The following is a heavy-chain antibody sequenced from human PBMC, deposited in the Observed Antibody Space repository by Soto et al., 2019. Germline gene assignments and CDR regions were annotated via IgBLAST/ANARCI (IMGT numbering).Heavy chain of an antibody. CDR2: IKSKTDGGTT. V-gene: IGHV3-15*01. J-gene: IGHJ4*02. CDR3: TTDWFVPVSYYDYIWGSYRRRTSSY. D-gene: IGHD3-16*02. CDR1: GFTFSNAW. Sequence: EVQLVESGGGLVKPGGSLRLSCAASGFTFSNAWMSWVRQAPGKGLEWVGRIKSKTDGGTTDYAAPVKGRFTISRDDSKNTLYLQMNSLKTEDTAVYYCTTDWFVPVSYYDYIWGSYRRRTSSYWGQGTLVTVSS.